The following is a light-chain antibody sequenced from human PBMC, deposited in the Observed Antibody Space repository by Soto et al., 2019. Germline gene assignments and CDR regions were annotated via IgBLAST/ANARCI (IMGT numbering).Light chain of an antibody. J-gene: IGKJ2*01. CDR1: QSLLHSNGYNY. Sequence: DIVMTQSPLSLPVTPGEPASISCRSSQSLLHSNGYNYLDWYLQKPGQSPQLLIYLGSNRASGVPDRFSGSGSGTDFTLKISRVEADDVGVYYCMQALQAPLYPCGKGTKLEIK. CDR2: LGS. CDR3: MQALQAPLYP. V-gene: IGKV2-28*01.